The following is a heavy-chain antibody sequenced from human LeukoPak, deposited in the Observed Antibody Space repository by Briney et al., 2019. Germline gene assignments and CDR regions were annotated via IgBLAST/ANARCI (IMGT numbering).Heavy chain of an antibody. D-gene: IGHD6-6*01. CDR1: GFTVSSNY. J-gene: IGHJ2*01. Sequence: GGSLRLSCAASGFTVSSNYMSWVRQAPGKGLEWVSVIYSGGSTYYADSVKGRFTISRDNSKNTLYLQMNSLRAEDTAVYYCAREHSSSGGHNWYFDLWGRGTLVTVSS. V-gene: IGHV3-53*01. CDR3: AREHSSSGGHNWYFDL. CDR2: IYSGGST.